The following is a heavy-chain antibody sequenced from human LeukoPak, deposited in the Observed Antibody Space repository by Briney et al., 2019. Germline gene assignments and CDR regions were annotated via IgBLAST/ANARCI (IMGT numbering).Heavy chain of an antibody. CDR3: ARDLNWYAFRY. CDR1: GFTVSNNY. J-gene: IGHJ4*02. V-gene: IGHV3-66*01. D-gene: IGHD2-2*01. Sequence: QTGGSLRLSCAASGFTVSNNYMTWVRQAPGKGLEWVSVIYSAGITYYADSVEGGFTISRDISKNTLYLQMNSLRVEDTAVYYCARDLNWYAFRYWGQGTLVTVSA. CDR2: IYSAGIT.